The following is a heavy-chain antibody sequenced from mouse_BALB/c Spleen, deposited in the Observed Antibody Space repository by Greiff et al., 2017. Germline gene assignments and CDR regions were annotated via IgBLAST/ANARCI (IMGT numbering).Heavy chain of an antibody. CDR3: AGLRDYFDY. CDR2: ISYSGST. CDR1: GYSITSDYA. J-gene: IGHJ2*01. V-gene: IGHV3-2*02. D-gene: IGHD3-1*01. Sequence: EVKLVESGPGLVKPSQSLSLTCTVTGYSITSDYAWNWIRQFPGNKLEWMGYISYSGSTSYNPSLKSRISITRDTSKNQFFLQLNSVTTEDTATYYCAGLRDYFDYWGQGTTLTVSS.